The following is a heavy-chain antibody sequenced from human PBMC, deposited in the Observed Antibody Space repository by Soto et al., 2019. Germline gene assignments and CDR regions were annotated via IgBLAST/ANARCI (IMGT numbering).Heavy chain of an antibody. CDR1: GGSISSYY. V-gene: IGHV4-59*12. J-gene: IGHJ4*02. CDR3: ARGRVAAYYFDY. D-gene: IGHD2-15*01. CDR2: IYYSGST. Sequence: SETLSLTCTVSGGSISSYYWSWIRQPPGKGLEWIGYIYYSGSTNYNPSLKSRVTISVDTSKNQFSLKLSSVTAADTAVYYCARGRVAAYYFDYWGQGTLVTVS.